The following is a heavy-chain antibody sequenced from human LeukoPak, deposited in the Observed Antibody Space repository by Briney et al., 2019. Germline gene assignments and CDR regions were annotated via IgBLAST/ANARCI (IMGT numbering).Heavy chain of an antibody. J-gene: IGHJ4*02. CDR1: GFTFSSYA. D-gene: IGHD6-19*01. Sequence: PGGSLRLSCAASGFTFSSYAMHWVRQAPGKGLEWVAVISYDGSNKYYADSVKGRFTISRDNSKNTLYLQMNSLRAEDTAVYHCAREGHSSGWYYFDYWGQGTLVTVSS. V-gene: IGHV3-30*04. CDR2: ISYDGSNK. CDR3: AREGHSSGWYYFDY.